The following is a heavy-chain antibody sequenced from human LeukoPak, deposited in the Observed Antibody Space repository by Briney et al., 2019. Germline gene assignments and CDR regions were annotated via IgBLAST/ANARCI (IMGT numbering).Heavy chain of an antibody. J-gene: IGHJ6*03. CDR3: ARGGMVRGVIFPYYYYYYMDV. Sequence: PSQTLSLTCAISGDSVSSNSAAWNWIRQSPSRGLEWLGRTYYRSKWYNDYAVSVKSRITINPDTSKNQFSLQLNSVTPEDTAVYYCARGGMVRGVIFPYYYYYYMDVWGKGTTVTISS. CDR2: TYYRSKWYN. D-gene: IGHD3-10*01. CDR1: GDSVSSNSAA. V-gene: IGHV6-1*01.